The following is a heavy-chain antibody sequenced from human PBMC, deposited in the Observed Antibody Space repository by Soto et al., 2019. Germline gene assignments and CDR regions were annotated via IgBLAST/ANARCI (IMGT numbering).Heavy chain of an antibody. Sequence: PSETLSLTCTVSCGSISSGGYCWGCIRQPPGKGLEWIGTIYYSGTTYCNPSLKSRVTISVDTSTNQFSLKLSSVTAADTAVYYCARPSGGGAFDIWGQGTMVTVSS. V-gene: IGHV4-39*01. D-gene: IGHD2-8*02. CDR1: CGSISSGGYC. CDR2: IYYSGTT. J-gene: IGHJ3*02. CDR3: ARPSGGGAFDI.